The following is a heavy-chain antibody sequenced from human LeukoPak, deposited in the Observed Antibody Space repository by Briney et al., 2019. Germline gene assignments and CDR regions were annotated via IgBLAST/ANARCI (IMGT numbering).Heavy chain of an antibody. V-gene: IGHV4-59*01. CDR2: IHYSGSP. CDR3: ARVSKQQLVLRPNNWFDP. J-gene: IGHJ5*02. D-gene: IGHD6-13*01. CDR1: GGSISSYF. Sequence: SETLSLTCTVSGGSISSYFWNWIRQPPGKGLEWVGSIHYSGSPDYNPSLKSRFTISVDTPKNQFSLKLSSVTAADTAVYYCARVSKQQLVLRPNNWFDPWGQGTLVTVSS.